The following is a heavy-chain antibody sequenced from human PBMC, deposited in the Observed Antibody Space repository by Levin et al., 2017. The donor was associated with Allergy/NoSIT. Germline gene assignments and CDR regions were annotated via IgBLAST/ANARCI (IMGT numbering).Heavy chain of an antibody. J-gene: IGHJ4*02. CDR2: ISSSSSYI. D-gene: IGHD3-22*01. Sequence: GESLKISCAASGFTFSSYSMNWVRQAPGKGLEWVSSISSSSSYIYYADSVKGRFTISRDNAKNSLYLQMNSLRAEDTAVYYCARVFYDSSGYYYAGHIWGVNDYWGQGTLVTVSS. CDR1: GFTFSSYS. V-gene: IGHV3-21*01. CDR3: ARVFYDSSGYYYAGHIWGVNDY.